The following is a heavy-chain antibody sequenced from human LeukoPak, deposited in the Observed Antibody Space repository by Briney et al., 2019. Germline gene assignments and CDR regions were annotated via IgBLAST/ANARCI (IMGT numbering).Heavy chain of an antibody. V-gene: IGHV4-39*02. Sequence: SETLSLTCTVSGGSISSSSYYWGWIHQPPGKGLEWIGSIYYSGSTYYNPSLKSRVTISVDTCKNHFSLKLSSVTAADTAVHYWASSQLVSLIDYGGQGPLVTVSS. CDR1: GGSISSSSYY. CDR3: ASSQLVSLIDY. CDR2: IYYSGST. D-gene: IGHD4-23*01. J-gene: IGHJ4*02.